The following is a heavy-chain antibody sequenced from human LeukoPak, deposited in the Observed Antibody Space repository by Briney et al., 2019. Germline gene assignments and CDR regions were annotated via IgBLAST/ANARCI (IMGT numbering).Heavy chain of an antibody. Sequence: SGTLSLTCAVSGGSISSSNWWSWVRQPPGKGLEWIGYIYYSGSTNYNPSLKSRVTISVDTSKNQFSLKLSSVTAADTAVYYCARGDSFNGDFDYWGQGTLVTVSS. CDR1: GGSISSSNW. J-gene: IGHJ4*02. CDR2: IYYSGST. V-gene: IGHV4-4*02. CDR3: ARGDSFNGDFDY. D-gene: IGHD4-17*01.